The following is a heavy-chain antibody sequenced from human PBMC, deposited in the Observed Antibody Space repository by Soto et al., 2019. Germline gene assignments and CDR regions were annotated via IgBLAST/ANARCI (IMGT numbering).Heavy chain of an antibody. V-gene: IGHV1-18*01. J-gene: IGHJ4*02. D-gene: IGHD3-16*01. CDR3: AREVEGRGGEYDY. CDR1: GYTFTIFG. CDR2: ISGYNGNR. Sequence: QVQLVQSGAEVKKPGASVKVSCTASGYTFTIFGISWVRQAPGQGLEWMGWISGYNGNRNYAENVQDRVTVTTDTSTSPAYMELRNLRSDDTAVYYCAREVEGRGGEYDYWGQGTLVTVSS.